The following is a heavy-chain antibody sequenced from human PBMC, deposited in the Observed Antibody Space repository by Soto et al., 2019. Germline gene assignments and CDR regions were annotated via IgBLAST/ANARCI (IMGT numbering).Heavy chain of an antibody. CDR1: GYTFTSYY. CDR3: AKSDDSSGYYND. V-gene: IGHV1-46*01. Sequence: ASVKVACKASGYTFTSYYRHWVRQAPGQGLEWMGIINPSGGSTSYAQKFQGRVTMTRDTSTSTVYMELSSLRSEDTAVYYCAKSDDSSGYYNDWGQGTLVTVSS. J-gene: IGHJ4*02. CDR2: INPSGGST. D-gene: IGHD3-22*01.